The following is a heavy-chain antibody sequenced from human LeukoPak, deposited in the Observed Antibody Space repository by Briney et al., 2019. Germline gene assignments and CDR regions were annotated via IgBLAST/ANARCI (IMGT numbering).Heavy chain of an antibody. CDR3: ARQLGYCSSTSCFNWFDP. J-gene: IGHJ5*02. CDR1: GGSISSYY. Sequence: SETLSLTCTVSGGSISSYYWSWIRQPPGKGLEWIGYIYYSGSTNFNPSLKSRVTISVDTSKNQFSLKLSSVTAADTAVYYCARQLGYCSSTSCFNWFDPWGQGTLVTVSS. D-gene: IGHD2-2*01. V-gene: IGHV4-59*08. CDR2: IYYSGST.